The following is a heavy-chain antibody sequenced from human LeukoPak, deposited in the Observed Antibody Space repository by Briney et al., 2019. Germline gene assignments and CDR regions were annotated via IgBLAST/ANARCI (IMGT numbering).Heavy chain of an antibody. J-gene: IGHJ4*02. CDR1: GYTFTSYG. CDR2: ISAYNGNT. Sequence: GASVKVSCKASGYTFTSYGISWVRQAPGQGLEWMGWISAYNGNTNYAQKLQGRVTMTTNTSTSTAYMELRSLRSDDTAVYYCARDIWIAARKDLDPDTVPTDYWGQGTLVTVSS. CDR3: ARDIWIAARKDLDPDTVPTDY. V-gene: IGHV1-18*01. D-gene: IGHD6-6*01.